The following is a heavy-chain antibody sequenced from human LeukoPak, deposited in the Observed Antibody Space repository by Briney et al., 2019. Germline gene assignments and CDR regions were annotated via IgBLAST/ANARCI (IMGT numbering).Heavy chain of an antibody. CDR1: GDSINSLDL. CDR3: AGLVGRYSSGLYYYYFDY. CDR2: MYLSGTA. J-gene: IGHJ4*02. V-gene: IGHV4-4*02. D-gene: IGHD3-22*01. Sequence: SGTLSLTCTVSGDSINSLDLWSWVRQPPGKGLEWIGEMYLSGTAHSNPSVKSRVTISIDKSKNQFFLNLSSVTAADTAVYYCAGLVGRYSSGLYYYYFDYWGQGTLVTVSS.